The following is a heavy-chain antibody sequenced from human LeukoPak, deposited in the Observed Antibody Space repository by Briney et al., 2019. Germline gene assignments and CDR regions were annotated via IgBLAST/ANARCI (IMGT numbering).Heavy chain of an antibody. V-gene: IGHV3-7*02. J-gene: IGHJ4*02. CDR3: AQGGYPNYFGY. CDR2: IKQDASEE. Sequence: GGSLRLSCAASGFTFSYYWMGWVRQAPGKGLEWVANIKQDASEEYYVDSVKGRFTISRDNAKNSLYLQMDSLRAEDTAVYYCAQGGYPNYFGYWGQGTLVTVSS. CDR1: GFTFSYYW. D-gene: IGHD3-22*01.